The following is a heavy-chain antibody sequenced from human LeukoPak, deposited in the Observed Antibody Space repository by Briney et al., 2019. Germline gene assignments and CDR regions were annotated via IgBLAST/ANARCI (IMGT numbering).Heavy chain of an antibody. CDR3: ARDRAAMVNAFDI. V-gene: IGHV3-74*01. Sequence: GGSLRLSCAASGVTFTSYWMHGVCHAPGKGLVWVSRINSDGSSTSYTDYVKGRLTISRDNTTNTLYLRRHSLRAEDTAVYYCARDRAAMVNAFDIWGQGTMVTVSS. J-gene: IGHJ3*02. D-gene: IGHD5-18*01. CDR2: INSDGSST. CDR1: GVTFTSYW.